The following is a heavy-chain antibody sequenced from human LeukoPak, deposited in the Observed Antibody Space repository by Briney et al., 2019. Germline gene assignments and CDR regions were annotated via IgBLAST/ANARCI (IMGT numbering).Heavy chain of an antibody. Sequence: ASVKVSCKASGYTFTGYYIHWVRQAPGQGLAWMGIINSSGGSTNYAQKFQGRVTMTRDTATSTVYMDLSSLRSEDTAVYYCASGYSYGPFDYWGQGTLVTVSS. V-gene: IGHV1-46*01. CDR1: GYTFTGYY. CDR2: INSSGGST. CDR3: ASGYSYGPFDY. D-gene: IGHD5-18*01. J-gene: IGHJ4*02.